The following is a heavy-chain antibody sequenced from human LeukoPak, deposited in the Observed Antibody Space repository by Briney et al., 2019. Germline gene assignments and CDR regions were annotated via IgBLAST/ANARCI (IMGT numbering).Heavy chain of an antibody. D-gene: IGHD2-15*01. Sequence: ASVKVSCKASGYTFTSYGISWVRQAPGQGLEWMGWISAYNGNTNYAQKLQGRVTMTTDTSTSTAYMELRSLRSDDTAVYYCSCCGTNLGYGMDVWGQGTTSPSP. V-gene: IGHV1-18*01. CDR3: SCCGTNLGYGMDV. J-gene: IGHJ6*02. CDR1: GYTFTSYG. CDR2: ISAYNGNT.